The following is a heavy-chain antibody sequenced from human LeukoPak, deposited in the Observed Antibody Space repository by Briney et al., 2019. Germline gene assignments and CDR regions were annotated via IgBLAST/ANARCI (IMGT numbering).Heavy chain of an antibody. D-gene: IGHD2-8*01. Sequence: SETLSLTCAVYGGSFSGYYWSWIRQPPGKGLEWIGEINHSGSTNYNPSLKSRVTISVDTSKNQFSLKLSSVTAADTAVYYCARDPMVYATRGPIDYWGQGTLVTVSS. CDR3: ARDPMVYATRGPIDY. CDR2: INHSGST. J-gene: IGHJ4*02. CDR1: GGSFSGYY. V-gene: IGHV4-34*01.